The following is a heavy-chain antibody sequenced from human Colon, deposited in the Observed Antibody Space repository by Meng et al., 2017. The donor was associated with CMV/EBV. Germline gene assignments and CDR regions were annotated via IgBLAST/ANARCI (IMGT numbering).Heavy chain of an antibody. J-gene: IGHJ5*02. CDR1: GYTFTGYY. V-gene: IGHV1-2*02. D-gene: IGHD6-13*01. CDR2: IEPSSGGT. CDR3: ARYTASAGTSGFDP. Sequence: ASVKISCKASGYTFTGYYMHWVRQAPGQGLAWMGWIEPSSGGTDYAQKFQGRVTMTRDTSLNTAYMELSKVTSDDTAVYYCARYTASAGTSGFDPWGQGSLVTVSS.